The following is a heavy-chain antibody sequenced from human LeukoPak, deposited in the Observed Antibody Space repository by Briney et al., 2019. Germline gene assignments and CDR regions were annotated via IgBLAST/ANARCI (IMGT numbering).Heavy chain of an antibody. D-gene: IGHD4-17*01. CDR2: IKSKTDGGTT. V-gene: IGHV3-15*01. CDR1: GFTFSKEW. Sequence: GGSLRLSCAASGFTFSKEWMSWVRQAPGKGLEWVGRIKSKTDGGTTDYAAPVKGRFTISRDDSKDTLYLQMNSLKTEDTAVYYCSTLTVVTTSYWGQGTLVTVSS. CDR3: STLTVVTTSY. J-gene: IGHJ4*02.